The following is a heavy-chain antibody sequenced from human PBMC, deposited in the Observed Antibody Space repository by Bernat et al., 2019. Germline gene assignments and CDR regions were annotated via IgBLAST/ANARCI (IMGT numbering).Heavy chain of an antibody. CDR3: AKGGRTSSWFWVI. Sequence: EVQLVESGGALVQPGGSLRLSCAASGFTFTDYWMTWVRQAPGKGLEWVANIKQDGSEKYYVDSVKGRFTVSRDNAKDSLSLQMNSLRAEDTAVYYCAKGGRTSSWFWVIWGLGTMVTVSP. D-gene: IGHD6-13*01. V-gene: IGHV3-7*03. CDR1: GFTFTDYW. J-gene: IGHJ3*02. CDR2: IKQDGSEK.